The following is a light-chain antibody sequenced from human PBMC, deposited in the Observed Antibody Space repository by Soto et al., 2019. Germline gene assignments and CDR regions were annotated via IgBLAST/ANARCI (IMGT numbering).Light chain of an antibody. CDR1: SSDVGGYNY. V-gene: IGLV2-14*01. CDR2: EVN. J-gene: IGLJ1*01. Sequence: QSALTQPASVSGSPGQSITISCTGTSSDVGGYNYVSWYQQHPGKAPKLMIYEVNNRPSGVSNRFSGSKSGNTASLTISGLQADDEADYHCSSFTSTSTYVFGTGTKLTVL. CDR3: SSFTSTSTYV.